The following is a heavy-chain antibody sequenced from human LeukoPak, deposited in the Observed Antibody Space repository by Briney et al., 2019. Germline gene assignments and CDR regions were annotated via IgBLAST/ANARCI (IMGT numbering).Heavy chain of an antibody. V-gene: IGHV4-34*01. D-gene: IGHD3-3*01. Sequence: PSETLSLTCAVYGGSFSGYYWSWIRQPPGKGLEWIGEINHSGSTNYNPSLKSRVTISVDTSKNQFSLKLSSVTAADTAVYYCARARGRAYDFWSGSGNWFDPWGQGTLVTVSS. CDR2: INHSGST. CDR3: ARARGRAYDFWSGSGNWFDP. CDR1: GGSFSGYY. J-gene: IGHJ5*02.